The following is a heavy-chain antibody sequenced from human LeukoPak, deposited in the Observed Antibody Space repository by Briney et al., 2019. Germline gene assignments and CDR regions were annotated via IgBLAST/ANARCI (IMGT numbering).Heavy chain of an antibody. Sequence: SQTLSLTCTVSGGSISSGSYYWSWIRQPAGKGLEWIGRIYTSGSTNYNPSLKSRVTTSVDTSKNQFSLKLSSVTAADTAVYYCAREGPFGGVTTDRVDYWGQGTLVTVSS. CDR2: IYTSGST. V-gene: IGHV4-61*02. J-gene: IGHJ4*02. CDR3: AREGPFGGVTTDRVDY. CDR1: GGSISSGSYY. D-gene: IGHD3-16*01.